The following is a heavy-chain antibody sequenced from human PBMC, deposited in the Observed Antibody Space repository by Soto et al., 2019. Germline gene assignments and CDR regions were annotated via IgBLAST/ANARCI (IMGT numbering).Heavy chain of an antibody. J-gene: IGHJ4*02. D-gene: IGHD3-22*01. Sequence: PGGSLRLSCTASGFTFGDYAMSWFRQAPGKGLEWVGFIRSKAYGGTTEYAASVKGRFTISRDDSKSIAYLQMNSLKTEDTAVYYCTRYRATSRPYYYHSSGYSYFDYWGQGTLVTVSS. V-gene: IGHV3-49*03. CDR2: IRSKAYGGTT. CDR3: TRYRATSRPYYYHSSGYSYFDY. CDR1: GFTFGDYA.